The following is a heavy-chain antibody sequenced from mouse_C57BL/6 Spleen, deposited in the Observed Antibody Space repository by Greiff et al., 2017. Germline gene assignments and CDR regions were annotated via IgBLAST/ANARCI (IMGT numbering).Heavy chain of an antibody. D-gene: IGHD2-3*01. V-gene: IGHV7-3*01. J-gene: IGHJ2*01. CDR2: IRNKANGYTT. Sequence: EVQLVESGGGLVQPGGSLSLSCAASGFTFTDYYMSWVRQPPGKALEWLGFIRNKANGYTTEYSASVKGRFTISRDNSQSILYLQMNALKAEDSATYYCASSYDGYFDYWGQGTTLTVSS. CDR1: GFTFTDYY. CDR3: ASSYDGYFDY.